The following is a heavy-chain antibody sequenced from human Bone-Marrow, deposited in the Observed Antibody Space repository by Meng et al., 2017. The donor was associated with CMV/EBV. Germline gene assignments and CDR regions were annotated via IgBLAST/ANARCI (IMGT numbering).Heavy chain of an antibody. CDR2: INPNSGGT. CDR1: GYTFTGYY. CDR3: AREGTIFGVVPYGGPFDP. Sequence: ASVKVSCKASGYTFTGYYMHWVRQAPGQGLEWMGWINPNSGGTNYAQKFQGRVTMTRDTSISTGYMELSRLRSDDTAVYYCAREGTIFGVVPYGGPFDPWGQGPRVTGSS. J-gene: IGHJ5*02. V-gene: IGHV1-2*02. D-gene: IGHD3-3*01.